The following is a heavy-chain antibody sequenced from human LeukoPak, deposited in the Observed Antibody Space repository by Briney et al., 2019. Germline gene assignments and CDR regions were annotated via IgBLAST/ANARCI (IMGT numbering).Heavy chain of an antibody. CDR3: AKDIDCTTFGYYFDY. J-gene: IGHJ4*02. D-gene: IGHD2/OR15-2a*01. V-gene: IGHV3-23*01. CDR2: IGAGGTFT. CDR1: EFTFSSYA. Sequence: GGSLRLSCTASEFTFSSYAMNWVRQAPGKGLDWVSCIGAGGTFTYYADSVKGRFTIFRDNSRNTLYMQMNSLRADDTAVYYCAKDIDCTTFGYYFDYWGQGTLVTVSS.